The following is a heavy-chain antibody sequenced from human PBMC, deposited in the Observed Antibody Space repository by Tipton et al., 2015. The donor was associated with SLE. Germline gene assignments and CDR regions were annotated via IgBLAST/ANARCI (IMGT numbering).Heavy chain of an antibody. CDR2: IYYSGST. J-gene: IGHJ6*03. CDR3: ARSFSSTAYYMDV. D-gene: IGHD2-2*01. CDR1: GGSISSSSYY. Sequence: TLSLTCTVSGGSISSSSYYWGWIRQPPGKGLEWIGSIYYSGSTYYNPSLKSRVTISVDTSKNQFSLKLSSVTAADTAVYYCARSFSSTAYYMDVWGKGTTVTVSS. V-gene: IGHV4-39*01.